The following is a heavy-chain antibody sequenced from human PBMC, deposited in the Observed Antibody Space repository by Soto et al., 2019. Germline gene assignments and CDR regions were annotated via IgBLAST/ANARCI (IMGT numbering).Heavy chain of an antibody. V-gene: IGHV4-30-2*01. CDR2: IYQSGST. CDR3: ARVTCYHTGLADAFDV. Sequence: QLQLQESGSGLVKPSQTLSLTCAVSGDSISSGTYSWSWIRQPPGKGLEWIGYIYQSGSTYYNPSLKSRRTKSVDSSKNQFSLKPSSLTVAHTAVYFCARVTCYHTGLADAFDVWGQGTMVIVSS. D-gene: IGHD2-15*01. J-gene: IGHJ3*01. CDR1: GDSISSGTYS.